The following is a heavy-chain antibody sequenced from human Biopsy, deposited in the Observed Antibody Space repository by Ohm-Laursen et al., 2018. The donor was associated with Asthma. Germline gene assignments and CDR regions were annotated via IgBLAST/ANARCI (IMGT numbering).Heavy chain of an antibody. CDR2: INSAGST. J-gene: IGHJ4*02. Sequence: SLRLSCSASGFAVSRDYMFWVRQAPGKGLEWVSMINSAGSTFYADSVKGRFTISRDNSKNTVFLLMNSLRAEDTALYYCARGDSSNWSHYYFDYWGQGTLVTASS. CDR1: GFAVSRDY. V-gene: IGHV3-53*01. CDR3: ARGDSSNWSHYYFDY. D-gene: IGHD3-22*01.